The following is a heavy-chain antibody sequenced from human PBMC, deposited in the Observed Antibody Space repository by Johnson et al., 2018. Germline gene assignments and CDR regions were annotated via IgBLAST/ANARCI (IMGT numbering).Heavy chain of an antibody. D-gene: IGHD1-14*01. CDR1: GGTFSSYA. Sequence: EQLQEAGAEVKKPGSSVKVACKASGGTFSSYAISWVRQAPGQGLEWMGGILPIFCTANYAQKFQGRVTITADESTSTVYMALSSLRSEDTAVYYCARDTPFQPGPYYYGMDVWGQGTTVTVSS. J-gene: IGHJ6*02. CDR3: ARDTPFQPGPYYYGMDV. CDR2: ILPIFCTA. V-gene: IGHV1-69*01.